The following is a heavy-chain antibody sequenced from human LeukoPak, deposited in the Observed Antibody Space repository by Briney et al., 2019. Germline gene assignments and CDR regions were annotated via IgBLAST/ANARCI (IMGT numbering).Heavy chain of an antibody. CDR2: ISYDGSNK. Sequence: GGSLRLSCVASGFAFSSYWMSWVRQAPGKGLEWVAVISYDGSNKYYADSVKGRFTISRDNSKNTLYLQMNSLRAEDTAVYYCAKDWDDSSGYYYVLDYWGQGTLVTVSS. V-gene: IGHV3-30*18. CDR1: GFAFSSYW. D-gene: IGHD3-22*01. J-gene: IGHJ4*02. CDR3: AKDWDDSSGYYYVLDY.